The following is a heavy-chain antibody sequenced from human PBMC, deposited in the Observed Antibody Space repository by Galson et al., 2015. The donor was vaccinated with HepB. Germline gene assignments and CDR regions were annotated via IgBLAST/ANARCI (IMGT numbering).Heavy chain of an antibody. CDR1: GFTFSNAW. CDR2: IESKTDGGTT. V-gene: IGHV3-15*04. D-gene: IGHD3/OR15-3a*01. Sequence: SLRLSCAASGFTFSNAWMSWVRQAPGKGLEWVGRIESKTDGGTTDYAAPVKGRFTIARDDSKNTLYLQMNSLKTEDTAVYYCTWTLPEPYYYGMDVWGQGTTVTVSS. J-gene: IGHJ6*02. CDR3: TWTLPEPYYYGMDV.